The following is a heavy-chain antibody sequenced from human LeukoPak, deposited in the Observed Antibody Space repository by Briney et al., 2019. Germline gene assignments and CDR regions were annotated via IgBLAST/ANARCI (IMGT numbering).Heavy chain of an antibody. CDR3: ARATGYSYDLHY. CDR1: GFTFSSYS. Sequence: GGSLRLSCAASGFTFSSYSMNWVRQAPGKGLEWVSSISSSSSYIYYADSVKGRFTISRDNSKNTLYLQMNSLRAEDTAVYYCARATGYSYDLHYWGQGTLVTVSS. V-gene: IGHV3-21*04. D-gene: IGHD5-18*01. CDR2: ISSSSSYI. J-gene: IGHJ4*02.